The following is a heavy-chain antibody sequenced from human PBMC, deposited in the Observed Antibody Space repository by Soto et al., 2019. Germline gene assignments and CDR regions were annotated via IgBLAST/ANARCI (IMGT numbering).Heavy chain of an antibody. D-gene: IGHD4-17*01. CDR3: ARGRFTTVTTWWYFDY. CDR2: IIPISGTA. Sequence: GASVKVSCKASGGTFSSYAISWVRQAPGQGLEWMGGIIPISGTANYAQKFQGRVTLTGDTSTSTVYMDLSSLRSEDTAVYYCARGRFTTVTTWWYFDYWGQGALVTVSS. V-gene: IGHV1-69*06. J-gene: IGHJ4*02. CDR1: GGTFSSYA.